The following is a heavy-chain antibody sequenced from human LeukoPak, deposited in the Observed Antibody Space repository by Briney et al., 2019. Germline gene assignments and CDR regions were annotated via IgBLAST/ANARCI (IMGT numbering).Heavy chain of an antibody. CDR2: IIPIFGTA. CDR3: ARVRFGGTPNYYYYYMDV. V-gene: IGHV1-69*06. CDR1: GGTFSSYA. D-gene: IGHD3-10*01. J-gene: IGHJ6*03. Sequence: ASVKVSCKASGGTFSSYAISWVRQAPGQGLEWMGGIIPIFGTANYAQKFQGRVTITADKSTSTAYMELSSLRSEDTAVYYCARVRFGGTPNYYYYYMDVWGKGTTVTVSS.